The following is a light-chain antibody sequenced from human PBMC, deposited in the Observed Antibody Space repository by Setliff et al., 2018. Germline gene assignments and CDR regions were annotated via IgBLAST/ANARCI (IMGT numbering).Light chain of an antibody. CDR1: SSDIGGYKY. CDR3: SSYTSRSTFVI. CDR2: DVS. J-gene: IGLJ2*01. Sequence: SVLTQPASVSGSPGQSITISCTGTSSDIGGYKYVSWYQQYPGQAPKLLIYDVSNRPSGVSNRFSGPKSGNTASLTISGLQAEDEADYYCSSYTSRSTFVIFGGGTKVTVL. V-gene: IGLV2-14*03.